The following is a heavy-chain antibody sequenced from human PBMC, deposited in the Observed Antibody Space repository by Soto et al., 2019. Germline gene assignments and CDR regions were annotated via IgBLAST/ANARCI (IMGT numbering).Heavy chain of an antibody. D-gene: IGHD6-19*01. J-gene: IGHJ5*02. CDR1: GGTFSSYA. Sequence: ASVKVSCKASGGTFSSYAISWVRQAPGQGLEWMGGIIPIFGTANYAQKFQGRVTITADKSTSTAYMELSSLRSEDTAVYYCARVGRAVAGIFWFDPWGQRTLVTVSS. CDR2: IIPIFGTA. CDR3: ARVGRAVAGIFWFDP. V-gene: IGHV1-69*06.